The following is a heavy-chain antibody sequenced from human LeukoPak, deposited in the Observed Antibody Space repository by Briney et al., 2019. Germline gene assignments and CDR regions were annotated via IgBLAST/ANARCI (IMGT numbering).Heavy chain of an antibody. CDR2: ITRDGNEK. CDR3: AKEGAYPIITYDS. V-gene: IGHV3-7*01. CDR1: GFTFSSYW. D-gene: IGHD3-10*01. Sequence: GSLRLSCAASGFTFSSYWMNWVRQAPGKGLEWVANITRDGNEKNYVDSVKGRFSISRDNAKNSLYLQMDSLRAEDTAVYYCAKEGAYPIITYDSWGQRAL. J-gene: IGHJ5*02.